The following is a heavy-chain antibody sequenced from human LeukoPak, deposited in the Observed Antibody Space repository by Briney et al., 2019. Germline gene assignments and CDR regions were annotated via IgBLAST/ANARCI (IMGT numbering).Heavy chain of an antibody. CDR3: ATTTIFGVDDYYYYYGMDV. V-gene: IGHV4-59*01. D-gene: IGHD3-3*01. CDR1: GGSISTYY. Sequence: SETLSLTCTVSGGSISTYYWSWIRQPPGKGLEWIGYIYYSGSTNYNPSLKSRVTISVDTSENQFSLKLSSVTAADTAVYYCATTTIFGVDDYYYYYGMDVWGQGTTVTVSS. CDR2: IYYSGST. J-gene: IGHJ6*02.